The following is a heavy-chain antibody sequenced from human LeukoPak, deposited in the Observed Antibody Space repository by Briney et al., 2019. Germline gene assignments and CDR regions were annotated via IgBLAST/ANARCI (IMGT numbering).Heavy chain of an antibody. CDR1: GFSFDDYA. D-gene: IGHD3-10*01. Sequence: QPGGSLRLSCAGSGFSFDDYAMHWVRQAPGQGPEWVSAISWDGDNTIYADSVKGRFTIYRDKTKNSLYLQMNSLRTEDTAFYYCAKGNSGSYFTWFDPWGQGTLVTVSS. CDR3: AKGNSGSYFTWFDP. V-gene: IGHV3-43*02. CDR2: ISWDGDNT. J-gene: IGHJ5*02.